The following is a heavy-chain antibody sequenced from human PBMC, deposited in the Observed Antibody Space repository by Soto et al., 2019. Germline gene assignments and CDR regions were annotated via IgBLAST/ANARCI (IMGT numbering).Heavy chain of an antibody. V-gene: IGHV4-31*03. J-gene: IGHJ4*02. Sequence: SETLSLTCTVSGGTPRSEGSTINGGYYWRWIRQHPGKGLEWIGYIFYNGNTHYSPSLKSRVTISVDTSKNQFSLRLTSVTAADTAVYYCARAEGPKYDLHYCGPRALVTVSS. CDR2: IFYNGNT. D-gene: IGHD3-16*01. CDR3: ARAEGPKYDLHY. CDR1: GGTPRSEGSTINGGYY.